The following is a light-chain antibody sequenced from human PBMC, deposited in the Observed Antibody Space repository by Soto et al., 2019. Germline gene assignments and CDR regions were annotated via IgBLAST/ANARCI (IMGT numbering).Light chain of an antibody. CDR1: GSDVGGYNY. Sequence: QAALTQPASVSGSPGQSITISCTGTGSDVGGYNYVSWYQQHPGKAPKLMIYHVSNRPSGVSNRFSGSKSGNTASLTISGLQAEDEADYYCSSYTTSSTRVFGTGTKLTVL. V-gene: IGLV2-14*03. CDR2: HVS. CDR3: SSYTTSSTRV. J-gene: IGLJ1*01.